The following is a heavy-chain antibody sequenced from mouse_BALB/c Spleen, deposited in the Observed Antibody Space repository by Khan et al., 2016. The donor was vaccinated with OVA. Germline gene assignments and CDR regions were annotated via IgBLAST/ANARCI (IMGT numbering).Heavy chain of an antibody. CDR1: GYTFTSYW. D-gene: IGHD2-10*02. CDR3: ARGGYGSLAY. J-gene: IGHJ3*01. V-gene: IGHV1S81*02. Sequence: QVQLQQPGAELVKPGASVKLSCKASGYTFTSYWMHWVKQRPGRGIDWIGYINPSDGRAHYTEKFNSKATLTVDKSSSTASMQLSSLTSEDSAFYFCARGGYGSLAYWGQGTLVTVSS. CDR2: INPSDGRA.